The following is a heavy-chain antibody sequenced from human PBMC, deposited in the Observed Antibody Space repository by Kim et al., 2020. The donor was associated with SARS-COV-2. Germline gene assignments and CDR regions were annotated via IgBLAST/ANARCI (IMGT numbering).Heavy chain of an antibody. J-gene: IGHJ4*02. CDR2: IYSGGST. CDR3: ASSARGRGGPTSGRSYYY. D-gene: IGHD1-26*01. V-gene: IGHV3-53*04. Sequence: GGSLRLSCAASGFTVSSNYMSWVRQAPGKGLEWVSVIYSGGSTYYADSVKGRFTISRHNSKNTPYLQMNSLRAEDTAVYYCASSARGRGGPTSGRSYYYWGEGTLVTVSS. CDR1: GFTVSSNY.